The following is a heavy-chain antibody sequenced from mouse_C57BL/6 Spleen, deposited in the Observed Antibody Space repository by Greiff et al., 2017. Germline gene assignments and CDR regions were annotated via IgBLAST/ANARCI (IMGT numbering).Heavy chain of an antibody. CDR3: TRDPHYYGSSPYYAMDY. CDR2: ISSGGDYI. J-gene: IGHJ4*01. CDR1: GFTFSSYA. Sequence: EVQRVESGEGLVKPGGSLKLSCAASGFTFSSYAMSWVRQTPEKRLEWVAYISSGGDYIYYADTVKGRFTISRDNARNTLYLQMSSLKSEDTAMYYCTRDPHYYGSSPYYAMDYWGQGTSVTVSS. D-gene: IGHD1-1*01. V-gene: IGHV5-9-1*02.